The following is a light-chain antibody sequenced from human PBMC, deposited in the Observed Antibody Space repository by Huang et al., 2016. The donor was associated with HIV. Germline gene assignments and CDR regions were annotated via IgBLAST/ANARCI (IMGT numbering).Light chain of an antibody. Sequence: DIQMTQSPSSLSASVGDRVSITCRASQNIFTFLNWYQQKPGKAPTLLIYLASNLQSGVPSRFSGSASGTEFTLTITSLQPEDFATYYCQQTSSTPITFGQGTRLEIK. CDR1: QNIFTF. CDR2: LAS. J-gene: IGKJ5*01. V-gene: IGKV1-39*01. CDR3: QQTSSTPIT.